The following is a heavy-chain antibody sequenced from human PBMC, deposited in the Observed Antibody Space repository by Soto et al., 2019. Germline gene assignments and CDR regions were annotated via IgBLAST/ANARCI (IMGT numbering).Heavy chain of an antibody. V-gene: IGHV3-30-3*01. CDR3: ARDGLQWLVGNWFDP. D-gene: IGHD6-19*01. Sequence: GGSLRLSCAASGFTFSSYAMHWVRQAPGKGLEWVAVISYDGSNKYYADSVKGRFTISRDNSKNTLYLQMNSLRAEDTAVYYCARDGLQWLVGNWFDPWGQGTLVTVSS. CDR2: ISYDGSNK. J-gene: IGHJ5*02. CDR1: GFTFSSYA.